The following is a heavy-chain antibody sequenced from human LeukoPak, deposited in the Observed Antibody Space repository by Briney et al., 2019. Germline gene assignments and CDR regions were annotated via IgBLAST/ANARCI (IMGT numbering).Heavy chain of an antibody. J-gene: IGHJ5*02. Sequence: SQTLSLTCTVSGGSISSGSYYWSWIRQPAGKGLEWIGRIYTSGSTNYNPPLKSRVTISVDTSKNQFSLKLSSVTAADTAVYYCAREPNTYYDFWSGYATNWFDPWGQGTLVTVSS. CDR3: AREPNTYYDFWSGYATNWFDP. CDR1: GGSISSGSYY. CDR2: IYTSGST. V-gene: IGHV4-61*02. D-gene: IGHD3-3*01.